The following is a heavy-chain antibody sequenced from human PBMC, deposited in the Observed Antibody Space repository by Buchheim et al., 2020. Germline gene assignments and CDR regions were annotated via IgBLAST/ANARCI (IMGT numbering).Heavy chain of an antibody. CDR3: ASSGFSNWFDP. D-gene: IGHD3-22*01. J-gene: IGHJ5*02. CDR1: GGSISSGGYS. CDR2: IYHSGST. V-gene: IGHV4-30-2*01. Sequence: QLQLQESGSGLVKPSQTLSLTCAVSGGSISSGGYSWSWIRQPPGKGLEWIGYIYHSGSTYYSPSLTSRVTISLDRSKNQFSLNLSSVTAADTAFYYCASSGFSNWFDPWGQGTL.